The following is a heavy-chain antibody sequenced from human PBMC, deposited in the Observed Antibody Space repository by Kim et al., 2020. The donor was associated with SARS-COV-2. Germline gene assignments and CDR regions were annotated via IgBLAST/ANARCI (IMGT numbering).Heavy chain of an antibody. CDR1: GFTFSSYS. J-gene: IGHJ6*02. D-gene: IGHD4-17*01. CDR2: ISSSSSYI. V-gene: IGHV3-21*01. CDR3: ARERDTTDYYYGMDV. Sequence: GGSLRLSCAASGFTFSSYSMNWVHQAPGKGLEWVSSISSSSSYIYYADSVKGRFTISRDNAKNSLYLQMNSLRAEDTAVYYCARERDTTDYYYGMDVWGQGTTVTVSS.